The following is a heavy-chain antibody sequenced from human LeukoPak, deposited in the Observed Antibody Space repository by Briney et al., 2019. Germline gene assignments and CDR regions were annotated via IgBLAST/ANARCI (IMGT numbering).Heavy chain of an antibody. J-gene: IGHJ4*02. CDR1: GFTFSSYA. Sequence: GGSLRLSCAASGFTFSSYAMYWVRQAPGKGLEWVSVIYSGGSTYYADSVKGRFTISRDNSKNTLYLQMNSLRAEDTAVYYCARWDYWGQGTLVTVSS. CDR3: ARWDY. V-gene: IGHV3-66*01. CDR2: IYSGGST.